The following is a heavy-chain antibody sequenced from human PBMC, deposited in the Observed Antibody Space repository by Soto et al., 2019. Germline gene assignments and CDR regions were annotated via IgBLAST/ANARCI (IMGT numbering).Heavy chain of an antibody. Sequence: GASVKVSCKASGYTFTSYGISWVRQAPGQGLEWMGWISAYNGNTNYAQKLQGRVTMTTDTSTSTAYMELRSLRSDDTAVYYCASFSIAATDPYGMDVWGQGTPVTV. CDR3: ASFSIAATDPYGMDV. V-gene: IGHV1-18*01. CDR1: GYTFTSYG. D-gene: IGHD6-13*01. J-gene: IGHJ6*02. CDR2: ISAYNGNT.